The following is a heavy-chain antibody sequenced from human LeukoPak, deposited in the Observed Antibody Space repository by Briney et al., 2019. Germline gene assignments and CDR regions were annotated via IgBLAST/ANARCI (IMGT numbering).Heavy chain of an antibody. D-gene: IGHD6-13*01. CDR1: GYTFTSYA. Sequence: ASVKVSCKASGYTFTSYAVHWVRQAPGQRLEWMGWINAGNGNTKYSQKFQGRVTMTRDTSTSTVYMEPSSLRGEDTAVYYCAKDPRHSSSWGYYMDVWGKGTTVTVSS. CDR3: AKDPRHSSSWGYYMDV. V-gene: IGHV1-3*01. J-gene: IGHJ6*03. CDR2: INAGNGNT.